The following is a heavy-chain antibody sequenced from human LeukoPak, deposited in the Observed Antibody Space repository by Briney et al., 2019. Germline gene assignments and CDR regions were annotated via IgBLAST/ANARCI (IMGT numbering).Heavy chain of an antibody. CDR2: ISSSSSYI. V-gene: IGHV3-21*01. CDR1: GFTFSSYS. D-gene: IGHD2-8*01. Sequence: PGGSLRLSCAASGFTFSSYSMNWVRQALGKGLEWVSSISSSSSYIYYADSVKGRFTISRDNAKNSLYLQMNSLRAEDTAVYYCARVYCTNGVCSVVSSDYWGQGTLVTVSS. J-gene: IGHJ4*02. CDR3: ARVYCTNGVCSVVSSDY.